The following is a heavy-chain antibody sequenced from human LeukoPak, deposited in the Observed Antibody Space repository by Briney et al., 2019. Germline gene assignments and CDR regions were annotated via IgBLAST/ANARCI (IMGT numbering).Heavy chain of an antibody. Sequence: GGSLRLSCAASGFTFSDYGMHWVRQAPGKGLEWVAFIRYGGSTKYYADSVKGRFTISRDNSKNTLFLQMDSLKSEDTAVYYCAKDWPYRGWAYYFDYWGQGTLVTVSS. CDR3: AKDWPYRGWAYYFDY. V-gene: IGHV3-30*02. J-gene: IGHJ4*02. CDR2: IRYGGSTK. CDR1: GFTFSDYG. D-gene: IGHD6-19*01.